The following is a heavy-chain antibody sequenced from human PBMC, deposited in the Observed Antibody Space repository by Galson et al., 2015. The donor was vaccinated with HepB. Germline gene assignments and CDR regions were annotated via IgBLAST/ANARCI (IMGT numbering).Heavy chain of an antibody. CDR3: ARDRYYGSGSYNWFDP. J-gene: IGHJ5*02. CDR1: GGTFSSYA. V-gene: IGHV1-3*01. D-gene: IGHD3-10*01. CDR2: INAGNGNT. Sequence: SVKVSCKASGGTFSSYAISWVRQAPGQGLEWMGWINAGNGNTKYSQKFQGRVTITRDTSASTAYMELSSLRSEDTAVYYCARDRYYGSGSYNWFDPWGQGTLVTVSS.